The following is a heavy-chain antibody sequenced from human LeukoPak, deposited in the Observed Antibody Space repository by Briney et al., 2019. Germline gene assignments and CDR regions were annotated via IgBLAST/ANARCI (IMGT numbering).Heavy chain of an antibody. Sequence: ASVKVSCKASGYTFTNYAINWVRQAPGQGLEWMGWINTNTGNPTYAQGITGRFVFSLDTSVSTAYLQISGLKAEDTAVYYCATRRGSGSYRPFDYWGQGTLVTVSS. CDR2: INTNTGNP. V-gene: IGHV7-4-1*02. CDR3: ATRRGSGSYRPFDY. D-gene: IGHD3-10*01. CDR1: GYTFTNYA. J-gene: IGHJ4*02.